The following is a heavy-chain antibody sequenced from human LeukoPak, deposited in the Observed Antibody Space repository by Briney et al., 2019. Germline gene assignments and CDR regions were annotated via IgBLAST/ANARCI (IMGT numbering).Heavy chain of an antibody. J-gene: IGHJ4*02. CDR3: AREGRSSTSLDY. CDR2: ISAYNGNT. V-gene: IGHV1-18*01. Sequence: ASVKVSCKASGYTFTSYGISWVRQARGQGREWMGWISAYNGNTNYAQKLQGRVTMTTDTSTSTAYTELRSLRSDDTAVYYCAREGRSSTSLDYWGQGTLVTVSS. D-gene: IGHD2-2*01. CDR1: GYTFTSYG.